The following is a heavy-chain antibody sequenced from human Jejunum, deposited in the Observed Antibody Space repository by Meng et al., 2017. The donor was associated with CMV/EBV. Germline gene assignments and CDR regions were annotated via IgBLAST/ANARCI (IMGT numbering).Heavy chain of an antibody. CDR2: VYYTGTT. D-gene: IGHD5-12*01. J-gene: IGHJ3*01. V-gene: IGHV4-39*01. CDR1: GGSINDSDYS. CDR3: ARPGYSGYGDAFDL. Sequence: GGSINDSDYSWGWIRQPPGKGLEWIGSVYYTGTTHYSPSFSSRVTISVDTSKNEFSLKLNSVTAADTSVYFCARPGYSGYGDAFDLWGQGTMVTVSS.